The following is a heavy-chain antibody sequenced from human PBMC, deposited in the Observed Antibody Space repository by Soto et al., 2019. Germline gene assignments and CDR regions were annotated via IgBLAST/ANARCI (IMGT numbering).Heavy chain of an antibody. V-gene: IGHV4-59*01. CDR2: IFHTGIT. J-gene: IGHJ5*01. Sequence: SETLSLACSISGGSFSNDCCTWIRQSPGKGLEWIGYIFHTGITAYNPSVKSRVTISIDKSRNLFALTLTSVTAADTAVYYCARDRYFYDSRGYYRTLDSWGQGTLVTVS. CDR1: GGSFSNDC. CDR3: ARDRYFYDSRGYYRTLDS. D-gene: IGHD3-22*01.